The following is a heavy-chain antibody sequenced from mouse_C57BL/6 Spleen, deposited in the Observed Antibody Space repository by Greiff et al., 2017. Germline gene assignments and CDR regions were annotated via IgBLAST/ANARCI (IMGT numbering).Heavy chain of an antibody. V-gene: IGHV14-4*01. D-gene: IGHD2-12*01. Sequence: EVQLQQSGAELVRPGASVKLSCTASGFNIKDDYMHWVKQRPEQGLEWIGWIDPENGDTEYASKFQGKATITADTSSNTAYLQLSILTSEYSAVYYCTIPTLGFAYWGQGTLVTVSA. J-gene: IGHJ3*01. CDR2: IDPENGDT. CDR1: GFNIKDDY. CDR3: TIPTLGFAY.